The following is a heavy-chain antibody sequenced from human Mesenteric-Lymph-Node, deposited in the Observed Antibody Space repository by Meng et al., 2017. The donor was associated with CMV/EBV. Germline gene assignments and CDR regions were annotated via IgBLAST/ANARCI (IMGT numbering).Heavy chain of an antibody. Sequence: GESLKISCAASGFTFSSYSMNWVRQAPGKGLEWVSSISSSSSYIYYADSVKGRFTISRDNAKNSLYLQMNSLRAEDTAVYYCARDAVVPAAIWGQGTLVTVS. D-gene: IGHD2-2*02. J-gene: IGHJ4*02. CDR2: ISSSSSYI. CDR3: ARDAVVPAAI. V-gene: IGHV3-21*01. CDR1: GFTFSSYS.